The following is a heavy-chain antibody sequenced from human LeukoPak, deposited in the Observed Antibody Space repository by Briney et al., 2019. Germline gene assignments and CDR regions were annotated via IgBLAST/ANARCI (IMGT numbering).Heavy chain of an antibody. CDR2: IYYSGST. CDR3: ARSAGTSAWFL. V-gene: IGHV4-59*01. D-gene: IGHD2-2*01. J-gene: IGHJ4*02. CDR1: GGSLTNYY. Sequence: PSETLSLTCTVSGGSLTNYYWSWIRQPPGKGLEWIGHIYYSGSTNYNASLESRVIISVETSKNQFSQKLSSVSPADTAVYYCARSAGTSAWFLWGQGTLVTVSS.